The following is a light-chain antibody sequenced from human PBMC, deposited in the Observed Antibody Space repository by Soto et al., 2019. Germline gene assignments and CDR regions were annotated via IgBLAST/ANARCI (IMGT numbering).Light chain of an antibody. CDR3: QHCSASRWT. CDR1: QSLSGNY. CDR2: RAS. V-gene: IGKV3-20*01. Sequence: NVLTQSPGTLSLSPGQRATVSCRASQSLSGNYLAGYQLKPGQAPRVLFDRASIGATGIADWCGGRWSGTDFTLTSSIVDPDFFAVYYCQHCSASRWTFGGGTKVDIK. J-gene: IGKJ4*02.